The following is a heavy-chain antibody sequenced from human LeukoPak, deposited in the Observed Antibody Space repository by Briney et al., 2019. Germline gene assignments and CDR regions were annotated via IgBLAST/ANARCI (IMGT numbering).Heavy chain of an antibody. J-gene: IGHJ4*02. D-gene: IGHD5-18*01. CDR3: ARTGGYSYGSFDY. V-gene: IGHV4-59*08. CDR2: LYYGGST. Sequence: SETLSLTCTVSGGSISSFYWTWIRQPPGKGLEWIGCLYYGGSTNYNPSLKSRVAMSVDTSKNQFSLKLSSVTAADTAVYYCARTGGYSYGSFDYWGQGTLVTVSS. CDR1: GGSISSFY.